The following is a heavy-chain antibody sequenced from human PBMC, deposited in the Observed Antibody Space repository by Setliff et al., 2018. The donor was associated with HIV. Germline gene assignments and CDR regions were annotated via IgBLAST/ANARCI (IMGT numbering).Heavy chain of an antibody. J-gene: IGHJ4*02. CDR2: IYTSGST. Sequence: SETLSLTCTVSGGSISSHYWSWIRQPPGKGLEWIGHIYTSGSTNYNPSLKSRVTMSVGTSKNQFSLKLSSVTAADTAVYYCARGDGSTAPMGWGQGTLVTVSS. CDR3: ARGDGSTAPMG. V-gene: IGHV4-4*08. D-gene: IGHD1-26*01. CDR1: GGSISSHY.